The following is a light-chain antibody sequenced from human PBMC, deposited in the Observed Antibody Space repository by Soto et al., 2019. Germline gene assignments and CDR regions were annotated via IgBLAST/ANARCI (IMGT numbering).Light chain of an antibody. J-gene: IGKJ1*01. CDR1: QSISSY. Sequence: EIVMTQSPAALSLSPGDRATLTCRASQSISSYLAWYQQKPGKAPRLLIYDASNRHSGIPSRFSGSGSGTDFTLTISSLEPEDVAAYYCQQCNSSPLTFGQGTKVEIK. CDR2: DAS. CDR3: QQCNSSPLT. V-gene: IGKV3-11*01.